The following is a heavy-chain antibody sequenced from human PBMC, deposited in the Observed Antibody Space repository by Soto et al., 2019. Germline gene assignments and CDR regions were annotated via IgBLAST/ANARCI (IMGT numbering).Heavy chain of an antibody. J-gene: IGHJ4*02. CDR2: ISGSGASL. V-gene: IGHV3-23*01. CDR3: AKDGLGSCTGGTCYGSDY. CDR1: GFTFSSYV. D-gene: IGHD2-15*01. Sequence: GGSLRLSCAASGFTFSSYVMSWVRQAPGKGLEWVSTISGSGASLYDADSVKGRFTISRDNSKNTVYLQMNSLRAEDTAVYYCAKDGLGSCTGGTCYGSDYWGQGTLVTVSS.